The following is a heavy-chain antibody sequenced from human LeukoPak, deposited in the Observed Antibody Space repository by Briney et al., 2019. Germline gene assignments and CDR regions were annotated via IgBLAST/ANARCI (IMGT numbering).Heavy chain of an antibody. Sequence: SETLSLTCTVSGGSISSYYWSWIRQPPGKGLEWIGYIYYSGSTNYNPSLKSRVTISVDTSKNQFSLKLSSVTAADTAVYYCARQLWGYYDSSGSLDYWGRGTLVTVSS. J-gene: IGHJ4*02. CDR2: IYYSGST. CDR1: GGSISSYY. CDR3: ARQLWGYYDSSGSLDY. D-gene: IGHD3-22*01. V-gene: IGHV4-59*08.